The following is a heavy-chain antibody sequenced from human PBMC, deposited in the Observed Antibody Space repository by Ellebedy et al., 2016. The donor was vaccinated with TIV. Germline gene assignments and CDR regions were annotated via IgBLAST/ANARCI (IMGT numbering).Heavy chain of an antibody. CDR3: VRALNGDSDY. CDR2: INEDGSTT. V-gene: IGHV3-74*01. CDR1: GFTFSRHW. Sequence: GESLKISXEDSGFTFSRHWMHWVRQAPGKGLVWVSRINEDGSTTNYADSVKGRFTISRDNARSTVYLQMNSLRAEDMAVYYCVRALNGDSDYWGQGTLVTVSS. D-gene: IGHD4-17*01. J-gene: IGHJ4*02.